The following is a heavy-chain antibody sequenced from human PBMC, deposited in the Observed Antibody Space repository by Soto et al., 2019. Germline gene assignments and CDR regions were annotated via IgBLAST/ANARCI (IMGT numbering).Heavy chain of an antibody. CDR3: ARDLPSYYFDY. V-gene: IGHV1-46*03. CDR1: GYTLTSYY. CDR2: INPSGGST. D-gene: IGHD3-10*01. Sequence: ASVKVSCKASGYTLTSYYMHWVRQAPGQGLEWMGIINPSGGSTSYAQKFQGRVTMTRDTSTSTVYMELSSLRSEDTAVYYCARDLPSYYFDYWGQGTLVTVSS. J-gene: IGHJ4*02.